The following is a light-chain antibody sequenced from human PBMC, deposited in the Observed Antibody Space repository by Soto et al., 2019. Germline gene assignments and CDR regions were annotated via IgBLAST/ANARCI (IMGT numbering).Light chain of an antibody. J-gene: IGKJ2*01. CDR2: WAS. Sequence: EIVMTQSPYSLAVSLGERATINCKSRRSLFSISNNKNYLAWYQQKPGQPPKLLIYWASTRDSWVPDRFSGSGSGTDFPLTIDSLQAEDVVVYYCHQYYKSVYTFGPGTTLEIK. V-gene: IGKV4-1*01. CDR3: HQYYKSVYT. CDR1: RSLFSISNNKNY.